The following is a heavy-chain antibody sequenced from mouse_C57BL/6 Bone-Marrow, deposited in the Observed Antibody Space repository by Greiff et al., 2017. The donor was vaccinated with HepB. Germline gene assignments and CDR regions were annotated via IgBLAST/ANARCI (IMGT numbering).Heavy chain of an antibody. CDR3: ARWWLLPFMDY. D-gene: IGHD2-3*01. CDR2: IYPRSGNT. J-gene: IGHJ4*01. Sequence: QVQLQQSGAELARPGASVKLSSKASGYTFTSYGISWVKQRTGQGLEWIGEIYPRSGNTYYNEKFKGKATLTADKSSSTAYMELRSLTSEDSAVYFCARWWLLPFMDYWGQGTSVTVSS. V-gene: IGHV1-81*01. CDR1: GYTFTSYG.